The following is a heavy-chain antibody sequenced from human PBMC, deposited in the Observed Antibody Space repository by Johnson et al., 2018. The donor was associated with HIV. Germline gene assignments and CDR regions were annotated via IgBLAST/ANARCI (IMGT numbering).Heavy chain of an antibody. CDR2: ISGSGGST. D-gene: IGHD6-13*01. V-gene: IGHV3-23*04. J-gene: IGHJ3*02. CDR1: GFTFDDYA. CDR3: ARGWQQRAFDI. Sequence: VQLVESGGGVVRPGGSLRLSCAASGFTFDDYAMSWVRQAPGKGLEWVSAISGSGGSTYYADSVKGRFSISRDNSKNTLYLQMNSLRAEDTAVYYCARGWQQRAFDIWGQGTMVTVSS.